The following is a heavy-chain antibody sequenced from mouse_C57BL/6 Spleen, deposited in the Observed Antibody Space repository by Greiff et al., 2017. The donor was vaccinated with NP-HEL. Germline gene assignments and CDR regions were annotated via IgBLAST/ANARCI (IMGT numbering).Heavy chain of an antibody. CDR3: APYGNCGPWFAD. Sequence: VQLKQSGAELVKPGASVKLSCTASGFNIKDYYMHWVKQRTEQGLEWIGRIDPEDGETKYAPKFQGKATITADTSSNTAYLQRSSLTSEDTAVYYRAPYGNCGPWFADWGQGTLVTVSA. V-gene: IGHV14-2*01. CDR1: GFNIKDYY. D-gene: IGHD2-1*01. J-gene: IGHJ3*01. CDR2: IDPEDGET.